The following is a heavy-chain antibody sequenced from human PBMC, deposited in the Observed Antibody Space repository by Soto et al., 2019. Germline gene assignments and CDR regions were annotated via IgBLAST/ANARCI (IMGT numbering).Heavy chain of an antibody. Sequence: QVQLVQSGAEVKKPGSSVKVSCKASGGTFSSYGISWVRQAPGQGLEWMGGMNPIFGTANYPQKFQGRVTITADKSTSTAYMELSSLRSEDTAVYYCAREEGPGSYPFYWGQGTLVTVSS. CDR3: AREEGPGSYPFY. V-gene: IGHV1-69*06. D-gene: IGHD3-10*01. CDR2: MNPIFGTA. J-gene: IGHJ4*02. CDR1: GGTFSSYG.